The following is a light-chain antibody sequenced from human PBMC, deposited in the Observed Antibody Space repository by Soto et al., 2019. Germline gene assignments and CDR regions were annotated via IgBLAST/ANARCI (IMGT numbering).Light chain of an antibody. CDR1: QGIRDA. CDR2: AAS. Sequence: DIQMTQSPSSLSASVGDRVTITCRASQGIRDALGWYQQKPGKAPKRLIYAASSLQSGVPSRFSGSGSGTEFTLTFSSLQPEDFATYYCLQHNSYPHTFGQGTKVEIK. J-gene: IGKJ1*01. V-gene: IGKV1-17*01. CDR3: LQHNSYPHT.